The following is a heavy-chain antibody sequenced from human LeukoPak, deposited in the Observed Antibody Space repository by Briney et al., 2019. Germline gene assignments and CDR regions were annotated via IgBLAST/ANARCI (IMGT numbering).Heavy chain of an antibody. J-gene: IGHJ6*02. V-gene: IGHV4-59*01. CDR2: IYYSGST. CDR1: GGSISSYY. D-gene: IGHD6-13*01. CDR3: ARVQGSSSWYTLNDYYYGMDV. Sequence: SETLSLTCTVSGGSISSYYWSWIRQPPGKGLEWIGYIYYSGSTNYNPSLKSRVTISVDTSKNQFSLKLSSVTAADTAVYYCARVQGSSSWYTLNDYYYGMDVWGQGTTVTVSS.